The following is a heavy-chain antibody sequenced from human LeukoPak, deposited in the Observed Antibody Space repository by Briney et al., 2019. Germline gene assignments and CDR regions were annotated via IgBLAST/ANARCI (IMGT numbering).Heavy chain of an antibody. J-gene: IGHJ4*02. CDR2: ISSNSRYR. CDR1: GFTFSTYS. V-gene: IGHV3-21*06. D-gene: IGHD6-13*01. Sequence: PGGSLRLSCAASGFTFSTYSMNWVRQAPGKGLEWVSSISSNSRYRYYADSMGGRFTISRDNAKNSLYLQMNSLKPEDTAVYYCARVAEAAAFDSWGQGTLVTVSS. CDR3: ARVAEAAAFDS.